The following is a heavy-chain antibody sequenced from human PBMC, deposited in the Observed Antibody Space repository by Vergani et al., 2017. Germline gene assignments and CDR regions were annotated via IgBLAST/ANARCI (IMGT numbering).Heavy chain of an antibody. CDR2: IYYSGST. V-gene: IGHV4-59*12. D-gene: IGHD4/OR15-4a*01. Sequence: QVQLQESGPGLVKPSETLSLTCTVSGGSISSYYWSWIRQPPGKGLEWIGYIYYSGSTNYNPSLKSRVTISVDRSKNQFSLKLSSVTAADTAVYYCARDKGLTSPWFDPWGQGTLVTVSS. J-gene: IGHJ5*02. CDR1: GGSISSYY. CDR3: ARDKGLTSPWFDP.